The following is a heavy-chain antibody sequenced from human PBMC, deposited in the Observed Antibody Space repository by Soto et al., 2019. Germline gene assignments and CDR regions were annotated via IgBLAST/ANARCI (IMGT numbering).Heavy chain of an antibody. Sequence: PGGSQRLSCAASGFTFSSSGMHWVRQAPGKGLEWVSVISYDGTNKYYADSVKGRFAISRDNSKNTPYLQMNSLRAEDTAVYYCARDRAAGTTSLFDPWGQGTRVTVSS. CDR1: GFTFSSSG. CDR3: ARDRAAGTTSLFDP. CDR2: ISYDGTNK. V-gene: IGHV3-30*03. J-gene: IGHJ5*02. D-gene: IGHD1-7*01.